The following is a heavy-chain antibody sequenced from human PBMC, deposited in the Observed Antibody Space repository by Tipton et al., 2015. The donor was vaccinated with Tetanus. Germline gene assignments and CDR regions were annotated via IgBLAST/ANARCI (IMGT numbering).Heavy chain of an antibody. D-gene: IGHD2-2*01. CDR3: ASHLGSCTSTSCQPFAY. Sequence: TLSLTCAVSGVSISTSDWWSWVRQPPGKGLEWIGEIFHDGTTSYNPSLKSRVTISVDKSKSQFSLKWTSVTAADTAVYYCASHLGSCTSTSCQPFAYWGQGTLVTVSS. V-gene: IGHV4-4*02. CDR1: GVSISTSDW. CDR2: IFHDGTT. J-gene: IGHJ4*02.